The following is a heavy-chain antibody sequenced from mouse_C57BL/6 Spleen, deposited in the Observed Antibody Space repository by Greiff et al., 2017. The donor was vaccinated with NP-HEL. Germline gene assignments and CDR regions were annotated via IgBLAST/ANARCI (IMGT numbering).Heavy chain of an antibody. CDR1: GYTFTDYY. Sequence: EVQLQQSGPVLVKPGASVKMSCKASGYTFTDYYMNWVKQSHGKSLEWIGVINPYNGGTSYNQKFKGKATLTVDKSSSTAYMELNRLTSEDSAVYYCARGEMAVGLYYYAMDYWGQGTSVTVSS. J-gene: IGHJ4*01. CDR2: INPYNGGT. D-gene: IGHD2-14*01. CDR3: ARGEMAVGLYYYAMDY. V-gene: IGHV1-19*01.